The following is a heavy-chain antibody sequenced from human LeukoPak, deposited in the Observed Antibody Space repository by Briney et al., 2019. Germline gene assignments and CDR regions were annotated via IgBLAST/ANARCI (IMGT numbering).Heavy chain of an antibody. J-gene: IGHJ4*02. CDR3: AKTYYEILTGYYIPGDY. V-gene: IGHV1-2*02. CDR2: INPNSGGT. CDR1: GYTFTGYY. Sequence: ASVKVSCKASGYTFTGYYMHWVRQAPGQGLEWMGWINPNSGGTNYAQKFQGRVTMTRDTSIGTAYMGLSRLRSVDTAVYYCAKTYYEILTGYYIPGDYWGQGTLVTVSS. D-gene: IGHD3-9*01.